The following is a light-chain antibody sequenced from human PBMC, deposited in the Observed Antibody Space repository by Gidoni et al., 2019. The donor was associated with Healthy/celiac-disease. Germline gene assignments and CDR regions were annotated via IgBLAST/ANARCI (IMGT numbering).Light chain of an antibody. CDR1: SSDVGGYNY. CDR2: EVS. J-gene: IGLJ2*01. CDR3: SSYTSSSIPVV. V-gene: IGLV2-14*01. Sequence: QSALTQPASVSGSPGPSITISCTGTSSDVGGYNYVSWYQQHPGKAPKLIIYEVSNRPSGVSNRFSGSKSGNTASLTISGLQAEDEADYYCSSYTSSSIPVVFGGGTKLTVL.